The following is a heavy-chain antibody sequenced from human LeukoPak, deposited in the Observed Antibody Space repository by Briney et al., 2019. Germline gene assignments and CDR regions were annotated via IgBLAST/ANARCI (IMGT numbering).Heavy chain of an antibody. D-gene: IGHD3-3*01. V-gene: IGHV3-23*01. CDR2: ISGSGGST. J-gene: IGHJ4*02. Sequence: GGSLRLSCAASGFTFSRYGMSWVRQAPGKGLEWVSAISGSGGSTYYADSVKGRFTISRDNSKNTLYLQMNSLRAEDTAIYYCARDERLLSFLKWGQGTLVTVSS. CDR1: GFTFSRYG. CDR3: ARDERLLSFLK.